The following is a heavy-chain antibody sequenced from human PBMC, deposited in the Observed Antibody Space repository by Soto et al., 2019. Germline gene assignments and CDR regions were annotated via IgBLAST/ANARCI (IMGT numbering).Heavy chain of an antibody. D-gene: IGHD5-18*01. CDR3: AREPNESYYFDY. J-gene: IGHJ4*02. CDR1: GYTFTNYY. CDR2: IRPSGGRT. Sequence: QVHLVQSGAEVKKPGASVKVSCKASGYTFTNYYIHWVRQAPGQGLEWLGIIRPSGGRTVYAQRFQGRATMTRDTSTSTVYMELTSLTSEDTAVYYCAREPNESYYFDYWGQGTLVTVSS. V-gene: IGHV1-46*01.